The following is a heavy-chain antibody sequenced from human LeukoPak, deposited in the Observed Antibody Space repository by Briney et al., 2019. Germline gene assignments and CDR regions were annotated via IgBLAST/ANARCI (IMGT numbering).Heavy chain of an antibody. CDR1: GFTFSSHM. V-gene: IGHV3-30*03. Sequence: GRSLRLSCAASGFTFSSHMMHWVRQAPGKGLEWVAVISYDGRKIYYGDSVQGRFTISRDNAKNPLYLQMNSLRAEDTAVYYCARIYYYDSSGYSPPYFDYWGQGTLVTVSS. D-gene: IGHD3-22*01. CDR3: ARIYYYDSSGYSPPYFDY. J-gene: IGHJ4*02. CDR2: ISYDGRKI.